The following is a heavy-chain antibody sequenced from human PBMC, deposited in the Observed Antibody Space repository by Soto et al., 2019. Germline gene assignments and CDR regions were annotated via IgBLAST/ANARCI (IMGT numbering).Heavy chain of an antibody. CDR1: GYTFTSYG. J-gene: IGHJ5*02. Sequence: GASVKVSCKASGYTFTSYGISWVRQAPGQGLEWMGWISAYNGNTNYAQKLQGRVTMTTDTSTSTAYMELRSLRSDDTAVYYCARDDQWEPLNNWFDPWGQGTLVTVSS. V-gene: IGHV1-18*01. D-gene: IGHD1-26*01. CDR2: ISAYNGNT. CDR3: ARDDQWEPLNNWFDP.